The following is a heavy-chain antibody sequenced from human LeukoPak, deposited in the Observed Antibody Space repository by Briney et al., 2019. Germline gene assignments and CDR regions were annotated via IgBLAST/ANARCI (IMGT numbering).Heavy chain of an antibody. CDR2: IYYSGST. D-gene: IGHD3-22*01. CDR3: ARGFFPITMIVVVTD. J-gene: IGHJ4*02. Sequence: SQTLSLTCTVSGGSISSGSYYWSWIRQPAGKGLEWIGRIYYSGSTYYNPSLKSRVTISVDTSKNQFSLKLSSVTAADTAVYYCARGFFPITMIVVVTDWGQGTLVTVSS. CDR1: GGSISSGSYY. V-gene: IGHV4-61*02.